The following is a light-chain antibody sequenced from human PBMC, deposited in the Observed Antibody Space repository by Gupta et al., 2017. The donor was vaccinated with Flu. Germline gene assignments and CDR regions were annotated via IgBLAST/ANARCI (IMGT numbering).Light chain of an antibody. V-gene: IGKV4-1*01. CDR3: QQDDSTIFT. Sequence: VMTQSTDSLAVSLGERATINCKSSQSVLYSSNNKNYLAWYQQKPGHPPKLLIYWASTRESGVPDRFSGSGSGTDFTLTISSLQAEDVAVYYCQQDDSTIFTFGGGTKVEIK. CDR1: QSVLYSSNNKNY. CDR2: WAS. J-gene: IGKJ4*01.